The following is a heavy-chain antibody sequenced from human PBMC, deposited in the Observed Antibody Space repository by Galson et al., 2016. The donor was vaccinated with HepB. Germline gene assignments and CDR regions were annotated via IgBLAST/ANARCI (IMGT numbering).Heavy chain of an antibody. CDR3: ARGLREDPPDQ. CDR1: GYAFTSYH. Sequence: SVKVSCKASGYAFTSYHMHWVRQAPGQGLERMGIINPSGGSATYAQKFQGRVTLTADESTTTVYMELRSLRSDDTAVYYCARGLREDPPDQWGQGTLVIVSS. CDR2: INPSGGSA. J-gene: IGHJ5*02. V-gene: IGHV1-46*01. D-gene: IGHD2-21*01.